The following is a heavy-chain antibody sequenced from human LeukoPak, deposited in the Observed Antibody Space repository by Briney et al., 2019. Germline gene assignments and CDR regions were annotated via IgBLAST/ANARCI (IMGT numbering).Heavy chain of an antibody. D-gene: IGHD4-17*01. J-gene: IGHJ4*02. CDR1: GDSISSRSYY. V-gene: IGHV4-39*01. CDR3: ARLPTDLRAVDY. Sequence: SETLSLTCTVSGDSISSRSYYWAWIRQPPGKGLEWIVSLSYSGSTHYNPSLKSRVTVSIDTSRNHFSLKLTSVAAADTAVYYCARLPTDLRAVDYWGQGTLVTVSS. CDR2: LSYSGST.